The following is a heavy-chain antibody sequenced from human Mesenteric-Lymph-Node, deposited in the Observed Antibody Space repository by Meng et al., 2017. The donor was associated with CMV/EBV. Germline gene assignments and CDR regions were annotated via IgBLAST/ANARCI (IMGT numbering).Heavy chain of an antibody. V-gene: IGHV1-18*01. CDR2: ITPYDGNT. CDR1: GYTFTTYG. CDR3: ARDNDWNDGDFDY. Sequence: CKASGYTFTTYGINWVRQAPGQGLEWMGWITPYDGNTESAQKFQGRVTMTTDTSTGTAHMELRSLTSDDTAVYYCARDNDWNDGDFDYWGQGTLVTVSS. D-gene: IGHD1-1*01. J-gene: IGHJ4*02.